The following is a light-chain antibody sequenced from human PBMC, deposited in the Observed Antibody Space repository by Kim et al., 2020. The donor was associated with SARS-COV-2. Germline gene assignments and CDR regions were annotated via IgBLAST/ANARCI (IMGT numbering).Light chain of an antibody. Sequence: LYPGERATLSCRDTQISNNRDLAWYQQKPGQAPRLVVYAASNRGPGIPDRFSGSGSGTEFTLTISRLEPEDFAVYFCHQYGNPPDSFGQGTKLEI. J-gene: IGKJ2*03. CDR1: QISNNRD. CDR2: AAS. V-gene: IGKV3-20*01. CDR3: HQYGNPPDS.